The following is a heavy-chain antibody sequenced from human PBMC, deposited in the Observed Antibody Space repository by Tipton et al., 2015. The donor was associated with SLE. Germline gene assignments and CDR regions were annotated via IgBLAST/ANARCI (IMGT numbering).Heavy chain of an antibody. CDR1: GGSLSSYY. CDR2: IYYSGST. Sequence: TLSLTCTVSGGSLSSYYWSWIRQPPGKGLEWIGYIYYSGSTNYNPSLKSRVTISVDTSKNQFSLKLSSVTAADTAVYYCARDGLYLDYGDYYYGMDVWGQGTTVTVSS. V-gene: IGHV4-59*12. J-gene: IGHJ6*02. D-gene: IGHD4-17*01. CDR3: ARDGLYLDYGDYYYGMDV.